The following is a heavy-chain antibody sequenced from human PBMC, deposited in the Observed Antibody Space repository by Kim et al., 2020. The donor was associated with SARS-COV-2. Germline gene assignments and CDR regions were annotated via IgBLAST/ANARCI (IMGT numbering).Heavy chain of an antibody. CDR3: ARHLSGVGVIILGDAFDI. J-gene: IGHJ3*02. V-gene: IGHV4-39*01. D-gene: IGHD3-10*01. Sequence: KSRVTISVDTSKNQFSLKLSSVTAADTAVYYCARHLSGVGVIILGDAFDIWGQGTMVTVSS.